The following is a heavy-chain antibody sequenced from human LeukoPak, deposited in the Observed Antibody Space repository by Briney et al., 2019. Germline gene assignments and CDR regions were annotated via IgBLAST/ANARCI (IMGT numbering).Heavy chain of an antibody. CDR3: AKDDAAAASYFDY. CDR2: ISYDGSNK. Sequence: GGSLRLSCAASGFTLSSYGMHWVRQAPGKGLEWVAVISYDGSNKYYADSVKGRFTTSRDNSKNTLYLQMNSLRAEDTAVYYCAKDDAAAASYFDYWGQGTLVTVSS. D-gene: IGHD6-13*01. J-gene: IGHJ4*02. V-gene: IGHV3-30*18. CDR1: GFTLSSYG.